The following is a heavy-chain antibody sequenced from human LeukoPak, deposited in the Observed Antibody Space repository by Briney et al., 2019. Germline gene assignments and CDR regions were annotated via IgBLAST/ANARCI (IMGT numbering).Heavy chain of an antibody. V-gene: IGHV4-39*02. CDR2: IYYSGST. CDR1: GGSISSSSYY. Sequence: PSETLSLTCTVSGGSISSSSYYWGWIRQPPGKGLEWIVSIYYSGSTYYNPSLKSRVTISVDTSKNQFSLELSSVTAADTAVYYCARDYSDSSGYPGYFDYWGQGTLVTVSS. D-gene: IGHD3-22*01. J-gene: IGHJ4*02. CDR3: ARDYSDSSGYPGYFDY.